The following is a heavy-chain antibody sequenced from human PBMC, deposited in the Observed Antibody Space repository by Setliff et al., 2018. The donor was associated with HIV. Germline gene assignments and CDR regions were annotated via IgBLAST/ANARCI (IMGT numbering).Heavy chain of an antibody. CDR2: IIPIFGTP. CDR3: ARDSRDIVVVIAPEPEPYYYYGMDV. J-gene: IGHJ6*04. CDR1: GDTFNSHA. V-gene: IGHV1-69*13. D-gene: IGHD2-15*01. Sequence: SVKVSCKASGDTFNSHAISWVRQAPGQGLEWMGGIIPIFGTPNYAQKFKGRLTITADESTSTVYMELSSLRSEDTAVYYCARDSRDIVVVIAPEPEPYYYYGMDVWGEGTTVTVSS.